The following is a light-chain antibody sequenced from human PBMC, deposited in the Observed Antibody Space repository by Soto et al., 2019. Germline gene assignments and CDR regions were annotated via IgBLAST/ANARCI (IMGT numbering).Light chain of an antibody. Sequence: DIVMTQSPDSLSVSLGERATINCKSSQRVLYSSNNKNYLAWYQQKPGQPPKQLIYWASTRESGVPDRFSGSGSGTDFTLTISSLQAEDVAVYYCHQYYAIPLTFGGGTKVEIK. CDR2: WAS. J-gene: IGKJ4*01. V-gene: IGKV4-1*01. CDR1: QRVLYSSNNKNY. CDR3: HQYYAIPLT.